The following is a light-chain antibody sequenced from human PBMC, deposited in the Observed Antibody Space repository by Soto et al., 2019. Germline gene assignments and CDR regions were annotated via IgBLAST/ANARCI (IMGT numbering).Light chain of an antibody. Sequence: EIVMTQSPATLSVSPGDRVTLSCRASQSVSSNLAWYQQKPGQAPRLLIYGASTRATGIPARFSGSGSGTAFTLTISSLQSEDFAVYYCQQYNNWLLYTFGQGTKLEIK. CDR3: QQYNNWLLYT. CDR2: GAS. J-gene: IGKJ2*01. CDR1: QSVSSN. V-gene: IGKV3-15*01.